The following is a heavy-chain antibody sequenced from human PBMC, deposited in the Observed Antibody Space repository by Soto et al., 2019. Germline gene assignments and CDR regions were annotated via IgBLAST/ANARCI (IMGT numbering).Heavy chain of an antibody. D-gene: IGHD3-3*01. CDR2: VSYDGSNK. CDR1: GFTFFSYG. CDR3: AKDRAGDIYVAARSGLDY. V-gene: IGHV3-30*18. J-gene: IGHJ4*02. Sequence: GGSLRLSCAASGFTFFSYGMHWVRQAPGKGLEWVAVVSYDGSNKYYGDSVKGRFTISRDNSKNTLYLQMNSLRADDTAVYYCAKDRAGDIYVAARSGLDYWGQGTLVTVSS.